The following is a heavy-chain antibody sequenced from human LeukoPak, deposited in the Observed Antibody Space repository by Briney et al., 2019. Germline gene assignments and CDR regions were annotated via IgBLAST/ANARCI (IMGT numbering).Heavy chain of an antibody. J-gene: IGHJ1*01. V-gene: IGHV1-24*01. D-gene: IGHD4-17*01. CDR1: GYTLNELS. Sequence: ASVKVSCKVSGYTLNELSMHWVRQAAGKGGEGMGGFDPEDGETIYAQRFQGRGTITEDTYTDTAYMELSSLRSEDTAVYYCATVSYEDDYGDYVFQHWGQGTLVTVSS. CDR3: ATVSYEDDYGDYVFQH. CDR2: FDPEDGET.